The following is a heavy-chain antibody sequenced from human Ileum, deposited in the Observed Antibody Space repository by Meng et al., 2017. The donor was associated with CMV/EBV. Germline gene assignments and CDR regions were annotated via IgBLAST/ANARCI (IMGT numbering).Heavy chain of an antibody. D-gene: IGHD6-19*01. J-gene: IGHJ4*02. CDR3: AREVAVAGHFDY. Sequence: QVHLVQSGAEVKKPGSSVKVSCQASESTFNNYGFHWVRQAPGQGLEWMGWINAGDGFTKYSKKFQGRVTITRDTSANTAYMEMSSLRSEDTAVYYCAREVAVAGHFDYWGQGTLVTVSS. CDR2: INAGDGFT. CDR1: ESTFNNYG. V-gene: IGHV1-3*01.